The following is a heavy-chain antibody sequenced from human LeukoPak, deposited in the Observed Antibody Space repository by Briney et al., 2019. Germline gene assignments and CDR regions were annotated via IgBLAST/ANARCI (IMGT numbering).Heavy chain of an antibody. CDR3: TTDSLGYSSSWYDILFDA. Sequence: GGSLRLSCAASGFTFSNAWMSWVRQAPGKGLEWVGRIKSKTDGGTTDYAAPVKDRFTISRDDSKNTLYLQMNSLKTEDTAVYYCTTDSLGYSSSWYDILFDAWGKGTTVTVSS. V-gene: IGHV3-15*01. D-gene: IGHD6-13*01. CDR1: GFTFSNAW. J-gene: IGHJ6*04. CDR2: IKSKTDGGTT.